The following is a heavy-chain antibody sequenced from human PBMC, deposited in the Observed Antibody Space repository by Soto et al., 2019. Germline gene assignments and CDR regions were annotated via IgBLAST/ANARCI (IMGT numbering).Heavy chain of an antibody. CDR1: GYDFNTNW. J-gene: IGHJ4*02. CDR3: ARLPRECNKTSCYYADH. D-gene: IGHD3-22*01. CDR2: MYPGDSDT. V-gene: IGHV5-51*01. Sequence: GESLKISCRGSGYDFNTNWFGWVRQLPGRGLEWVGIMYPGDSDTRFHPSLQGHVTLSDDVTVSTAFLQWRTLKTSDSGMYFCARLPRECNKTSCYYADHWGQGTSVTVSS.